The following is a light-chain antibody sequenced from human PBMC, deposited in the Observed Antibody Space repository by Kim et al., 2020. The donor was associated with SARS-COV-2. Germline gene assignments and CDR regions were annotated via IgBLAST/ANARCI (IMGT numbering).Light chain of an antibody. V-gene: IGKV3-20*01. CDR3: QQYGTSPLS. Sequence: SPGETATLSCRASLSIISNYLAWYQQKPGQAPRLLVYGVSSRATGIPGRFSGSGAGTDFTLTIGGLEPEDSAVYFCQQYGTSPLSFGQGTRLEIK. CDR1: LSIISNY. CDR2: GVS. J-gene: IGKJ5*01.